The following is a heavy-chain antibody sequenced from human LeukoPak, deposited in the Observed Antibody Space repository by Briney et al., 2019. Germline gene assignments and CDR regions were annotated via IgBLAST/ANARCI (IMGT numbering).Heavy chain of an antibody. V-gene: IGHV4-30-2*01. J-gene: IGHJ6*02. CDR2: IYYSGST. CDR1: GDSITSGGYC. D-gene: IGHD3-10*01. Sequence: SETLSLTCVVSGDSITSGGYCWSWIRQPPGKGLEWIGYIYYSGSTSYNPSLKSRVTLSVDRSQNKFSLKMTSVTAADTAVYYCARGPYSSHDHLSLYYYKGLDVWGQGTTVIVSS. CDR3: ARGPYSSHDHLSLYYYKGLDV.